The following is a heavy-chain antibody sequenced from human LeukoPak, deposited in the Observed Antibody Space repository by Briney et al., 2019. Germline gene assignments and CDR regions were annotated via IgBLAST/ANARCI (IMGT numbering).Heavy chain of an antibody. V-gene: IGHV4-39*01. CDR2: IYYSGST. CDR1: GGSISSDTYY. J-gene: IGHJ4*02. CDR3: ASGLTETTYHSIFFDY. Sequence: SESLSLTCSVSGGSISSDTYYWGWIRQPPGKGLEWIGSIYYSGSTYYNPSLESRVPISVDTSKNRFSLKLSSVTAADTAVYYCASGLTETTYHSIFFDYWGQGTLVTVFS. D-gene: IGHD4-17*01.